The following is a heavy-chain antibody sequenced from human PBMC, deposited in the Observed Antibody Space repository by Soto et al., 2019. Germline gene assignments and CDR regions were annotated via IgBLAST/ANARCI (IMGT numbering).Heavy chain of an antibody. Sequence: QVQLVQSGAEVKKPGSSVKVSCKASGGTFSSYAISWVRQAPGQGLEWMGGIIPIFGTANYAQKFQGRVTITADESTSTAYMELSSLRSEDTAVYYCARGRDEYSYGAPIYTAEYFQHWGQGTLVTVSS. J-gene: IGHJ1*01. CDR3: ARGRDEYSYGAPIYTAEYFQH. D-gene: IGHD5-18*01. CDR2: IIPIFGTA. CDR1: GGTFSSYA. V-gene: IGHV1-69*12.